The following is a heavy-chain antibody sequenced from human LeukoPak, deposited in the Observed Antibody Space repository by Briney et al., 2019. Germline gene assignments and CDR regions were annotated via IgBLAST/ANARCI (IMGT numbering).Heavy chain of an antibody. D-gene: IGHD3-10*01. V-gene: IGHV1-2*02. Sequence: GASVKVSCKASGYTFTGYYMHWVRQAPGQGLEWMGWINPNSGGTNYAQKFQGRVTMTRDTSISTAYMELSRLRSDDTAVYYCARDYYGSGSYYGSSSMDVWGKGTTVTVSS. J-gene: IGHJ6*03. CDR2: INPNSGGT. CDR1: GYTFTGYY. CDR3: ARDYYGSGSYYGSSSMDV.